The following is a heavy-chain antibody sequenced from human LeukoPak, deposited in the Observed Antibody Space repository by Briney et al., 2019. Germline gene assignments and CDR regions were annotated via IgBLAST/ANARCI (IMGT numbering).Heavy chain of an antibody. CDR2: IYSGGTT. CDR1: GITVSINY. D-gene: IGHD5-24*01. V-gene: IGHV3-66*01. Sequence: GGSLRLSCAASGITVSINYMSWVRQAPGKGLEWVSAIYSGGTTDSVDSVKGRFTISRDDSKNTLYLQMNSLRAEDTAVYYCARASRQFQDAFDIWGQGTMVTVSS. CDR3: ARASRQFQDAFDI. J-gene: IGHJ3*02.